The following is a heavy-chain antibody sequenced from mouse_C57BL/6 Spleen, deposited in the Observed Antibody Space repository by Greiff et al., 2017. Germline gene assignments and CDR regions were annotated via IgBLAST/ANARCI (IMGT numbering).Heavy chain of an antibody. CDR2: ISSGSSTI. Sequence: EVKLMESGGGLVKPGGSLKLSCAASGFTFSDYGMHWVRQAPEKGLEWVAYISSGSSTIYYADTVKGRFTISRDNAKNTLFLQMTSLRSEDTAMYYCARGVTTGVGFAYWGQGTLVTVSA. J-gene: IGHJ3*01. V-gene: IGHV5-17*01. CDR3: ARGVTTGVGFAY. D-gene: IGHD1-1*01. CDR1: GFTFSDYG.